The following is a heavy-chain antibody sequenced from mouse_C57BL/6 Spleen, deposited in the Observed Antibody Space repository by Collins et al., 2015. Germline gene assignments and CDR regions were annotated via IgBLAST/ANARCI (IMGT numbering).Heavy chain of an antibody. CDR1: GYTFTSYW. J-gene: IGHJ3*01. V-gene: IGHV1-64*01. CDR2: IHPNSDSA. D-gene: IGHD4-1*01. CDR3: AENVANWDAGFTY. Sequence: QVQLQQPGAELVKPGASVKLSCKASGYTFTSYWMHWVKQRPGQGLEWIGMIHPNSDSAGYNERFKSKATLTVDKSSSTAYMQLSSLTSEDSAVYYCAENVANWDAGFTYWGQGTLVTVSA.